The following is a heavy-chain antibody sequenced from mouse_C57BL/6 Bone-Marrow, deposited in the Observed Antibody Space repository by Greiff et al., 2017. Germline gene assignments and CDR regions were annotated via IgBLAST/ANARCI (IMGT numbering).Heavy chain of an antibody. J-gene: IGHJ1*03. Sequence: EVKLMESGAELVRPGASVKLSCTASGFNIKDYYMHWVKQRPEQGLEWIGRIDPEDGDTEYAPKFQGKATMTADTSSNTAYLQLSSLTSEDTAVYYCTQNGSSYEYFDVWGTGTTVTVSS. CDR1: GFNIKDYY. D-gene: IGHD1-1*01. V-gene: IGHV14-1*01. CDR2: IDPEDGDT. CDR3: TQNGSSYEYFDV.